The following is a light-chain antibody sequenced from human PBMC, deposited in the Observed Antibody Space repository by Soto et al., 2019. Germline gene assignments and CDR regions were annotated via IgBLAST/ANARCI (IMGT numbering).Light chain of an antibody. V-gene: IGKV1-5*03. Sequence: DIPMTQSPSTLSASVRDRVTITCRASQSISSWLAWYQQKPGKAPKLLIFKASSLKDGVPSRFSGSGSGTEFTLTISSLQPDDFATYYCQQHNSYPWTFGQGTKVEIK. CDR2: KAS. CDR3: QQHNSYPWT. J-gene: IGKJ1*01. CDR1: QSISSW.